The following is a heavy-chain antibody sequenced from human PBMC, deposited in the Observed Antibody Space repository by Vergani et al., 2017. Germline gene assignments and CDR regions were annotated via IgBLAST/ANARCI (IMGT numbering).Heavy chain of an antibody. V-gene: IGHV4-61*02. CDR2: IYTSGST. CDR1: GASISSGNYY. D-gene: IGHD3-10*01. J-gene: IGHJ4*02. Sequence: QVQLQESGPGLVKPSQTLSLTCTVSGASISSGNYYWNWIRQPAGKGLEWIGRIYTSGSTNYNPSLKSRVTISLDTSKNQFSLKLTSVTAADTAVYYCAREVLLYFGANYWGQGTLVTVSS. CDR3: AREVLLYFGANY.